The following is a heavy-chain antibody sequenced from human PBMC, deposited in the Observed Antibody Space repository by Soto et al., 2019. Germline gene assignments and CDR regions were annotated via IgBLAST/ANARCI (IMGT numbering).Heavy chain of an antibody. Sequence: EVQLSESGGGLVQPGGSLRLSCAASGFTFSSYVMSWVRQAPGKGLEWVSGISGSGSSTYYADSVKGRFTISRDNSKKTLYLQMNSLRAEDTAIYYCAKDPKSTIRFNWFDPWGQGTLVTVSS. J-gene: IGHJ5*02. D-gene: IGHD2-8*01. CDR2: ISGSGSST. CDR3: AKDPKSTIRFNWFDP. CDR1: GFTFSSYV. V-gene: IGHV3-23*01.